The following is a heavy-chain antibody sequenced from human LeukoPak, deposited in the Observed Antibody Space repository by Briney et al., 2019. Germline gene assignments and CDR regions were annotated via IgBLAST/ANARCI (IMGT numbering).Heavy chain of an antibody. CDR2: ISSSGSTI. Sequence: GGSLRLSCAASGFTCSSYEMNWVRQAPGKGLEWVSYISSSGSTIYYADSVKGRFTISRDNAKNSLYLQMNSLRAEDTAVYYCARDDYGDYFDYWGQGTLVTVSS. CDR1: GFTCSSYE. CDR3: ARDDYGDYFDY. V-gene: IGHV3-48*03. J-gene: IGHJ4*02. D-gene: IGHD4-17*01.